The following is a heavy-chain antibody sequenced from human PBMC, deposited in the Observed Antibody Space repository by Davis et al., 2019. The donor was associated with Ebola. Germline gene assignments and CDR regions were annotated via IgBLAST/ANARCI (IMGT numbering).Heavy chain of an antibody. Sequence: PGGSLRLSCAASGFTFSSYEMNWVRQAPGKGLEWVSYISSSGSTIYYADSVKGRFTISRDNAKNSLYLQMNSLRAEDTAVYYCARDADYYDSSGYYYYYGMDVWGQGTTVTVSS. D-gene: IGHD3-22*01. CDR2: ISSSGSTI. CDR1: GFTFSSYE. V-gene: IGHV3-48*03. CDR3: ARDADYYDSSGYYYYYGMDV. J-gene: IGHJ6*02.